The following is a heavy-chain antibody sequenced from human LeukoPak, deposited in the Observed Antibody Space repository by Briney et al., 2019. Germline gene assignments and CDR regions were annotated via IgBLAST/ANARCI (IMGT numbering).Heavy chain of an antibody. Sequence: SETPSLTCTVSGGSISSYYWSWIRQPAGKGLEWIGRIYTSGSTNYNPSLKSRVTMSVDTSKNQFSLKLSSVTAADTAVYYCAVGERVVQGVRQYYFDYWGQGTLVTVSS. J-gene: IGHJ4*02. CDR1: GGSISSYY. D-gene: IGHD3-10*01. V-gene: IGHV4-4*07. CDR2: IYTSGST. CDR3: AVGERVVQGVRQYYFDY.